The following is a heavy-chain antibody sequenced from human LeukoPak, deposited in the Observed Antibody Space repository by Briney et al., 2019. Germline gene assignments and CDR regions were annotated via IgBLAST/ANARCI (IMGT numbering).Heavy chain of an antibody. CDR1: GGSISSGGYS. V-gene: IGHV4-30-2*01. CDR3: ARGLVAAAASVGDAFDI. Sequence: SETLSLTCAVSGGSISSGGYSWSWIRRPPGKGLEWIGEINHGGSTNYNPSLKSRVTISVDTSKNQFSLKLSSVTAADTAVYYCARGLVAAAASVGDAFDIWGQGTMVTVSS. D-gene: IGHD6-13*01. J-gene: IGHJ3*02. CDR2: INHGGST.